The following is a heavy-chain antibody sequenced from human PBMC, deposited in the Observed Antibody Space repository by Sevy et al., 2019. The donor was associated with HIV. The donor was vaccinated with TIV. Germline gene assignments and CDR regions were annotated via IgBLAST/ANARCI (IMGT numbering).Heavy chain of an antibody. J-gene: IGHJ6*02. CDR3: ATGFIGAAYYYGMDV. D-gene: IGHD6-25*01. CDR2: VRSSSSTI. Sequence: GGSLRLSCAASGFTFSSYNMNWVRLAPVKGLEWVSYVRSSSSTIYYADSVKGRFTISRDNAKNLLYLQMNSLRDEDTAVYYCATGFIGAAYYYGMDVWGQGTTVTVSS. CDR1: GFTFSSYN. V-gene: IGHV3-48*02.